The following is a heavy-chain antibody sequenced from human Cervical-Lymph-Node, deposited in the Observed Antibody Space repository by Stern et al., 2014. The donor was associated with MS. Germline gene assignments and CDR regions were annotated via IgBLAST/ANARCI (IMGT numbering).Heavy chain of an antibody. CDR2: ISSGSTSI. CDR1: GFAFSGCT. Sequence: EVKLVESGGGLVKPGGSLRLSCAASGFAFSGCTMNWVRQAPGKGLEWVSSISSGSTSIDYADSVKGRFTISRDNTKNSVFLQMSSLGDEDTAVYYCTKTEYFDWDVWGQGTTVIVSS. D-gene: IGHD3-9*01. J-gene: IGHJ6*02. CDR3: TKTEYFDWDV. V-gene: IGHV3-21*01.